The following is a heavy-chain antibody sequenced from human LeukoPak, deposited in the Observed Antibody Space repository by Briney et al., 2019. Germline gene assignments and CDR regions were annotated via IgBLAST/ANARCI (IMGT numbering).Heavy chain of an antibody. J-gene: IGHJ6*03. CDR1: GFTFSNYW. V-gene: IGHV3-74*01. Sequence: PGGSLRLSCAASGFTFSNYWIHWVRQAPGKGLVWVSRINPGGSSTDYADSVKGRFTISRDNAKNTLYLQMTSLRAEDTAVYYCALGDAVIHYYYMDVWGKGTTVTVSS. CDR2: INPGGSST. CDR3: ALGDAVIHYYYMDV. D-gene: IGHD3-16*01.